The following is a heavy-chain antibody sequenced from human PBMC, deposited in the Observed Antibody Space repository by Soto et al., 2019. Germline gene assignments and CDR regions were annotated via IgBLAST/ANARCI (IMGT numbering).Heavy chain of an antibody. CDR3: ASLNSSSWYSYYYYYGMDV. D-gene: IGHD6-13*01. CDR1: GGSISSGNYY. Sequence: SETLSLTCTVSGGSISSGNYYWSWIRQSPGKGLEWIGYIYSTGSSYYNPSLRSRVSMSVDTSKNQFSLNLSSVTAADTAVYYCASLNSSSWYSYYYYYGMDVWGQGTTVTVSS. CDR2: IYSTGSS. J-gene: IGHJ6*02. V-gene: IGHV4-30-4*01.